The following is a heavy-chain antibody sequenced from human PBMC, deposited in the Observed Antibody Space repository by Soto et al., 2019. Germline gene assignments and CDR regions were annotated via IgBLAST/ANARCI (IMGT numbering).Heavy chain of an antibody. CDR1: GFTFSSYW. CDR3: TRHAPRRDGYNCFDY. D-gene: IGHD5-12*01. J-gene: IGHJ4*02. CDR2: IRSKANSYAT. V-gene: IGHV3-73*01. Sequence: PGGSLRLSCAASGFTFSSYWMSWVRQAPGKGLEWVGRIRSKANSYATAYAASVKGRFTISRDDSKNTAYLQMNSLKTEDTAVYYCTRHAPRRDGYNCFDYWGQGTLVTVSS.